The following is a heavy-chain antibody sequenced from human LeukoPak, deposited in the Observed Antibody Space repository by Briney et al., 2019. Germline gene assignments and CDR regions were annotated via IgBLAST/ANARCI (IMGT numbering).Heavy chain of an antibody. CDR1: KFTFSNYG. Sequence: PGGSLRLSCTASKFTFSNYGMQWVRQAPGKGLEWVAVVSSDGGTKYYADSVKGRFTISRDNSRNTMYLQMDSLRAEDTAVYYCAKEYDSGGHGANFDYWGQGTLVTVSS. D-gene: IGHD3-10*01. CDR3: AKEYDSGGHGANFDY. CDR2: VSSDGGTK. J-gene: IGHJ4*02. V-gene: IGHV3-30*18.